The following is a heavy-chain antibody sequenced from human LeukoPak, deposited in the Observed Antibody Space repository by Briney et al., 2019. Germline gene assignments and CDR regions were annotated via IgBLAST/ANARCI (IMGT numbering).Heavy chain of an antibody. D-gene: IGHD3-22*01. CDR2: INHSGST. V-gene: IGHV4-39*07. J-gene: IGHJ4*02. Sequence: SETLSLTCTVSGGSISSSPYSWGWIRQPPGKGLEWIGEINHSGSTNYNPSLKSRVTISVDTSKNQFSLKLSSVTAADTAVYYCASGTYYYDSSNWSDYWGQGTLVTVSS. CDR3: ASGTYYYDSSNWSDY. CDR1: GGSISSSPYS.